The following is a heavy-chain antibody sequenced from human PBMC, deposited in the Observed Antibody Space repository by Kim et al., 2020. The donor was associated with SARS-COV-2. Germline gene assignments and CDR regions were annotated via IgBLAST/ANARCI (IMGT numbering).Heavy chain of an antibody. CDR3: ARGRALLRFLEWLSHMDV. V-gene: IGHV4-34*01. Sequence: KSRVTISVDTSKNQFSLKLSSVTAADTAVYYCARGRALLRFLEWLSHMDVWGKGTTVTVSS. J-gene: IGHJ6*03. D-gene: IGHD3-3*01.